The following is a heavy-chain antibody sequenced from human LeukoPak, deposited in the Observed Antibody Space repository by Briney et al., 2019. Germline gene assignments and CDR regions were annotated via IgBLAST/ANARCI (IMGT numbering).Heavy chain of an antibody. CDR1: GFTFSSYG. CDR3: ARDQGTYYYDSSGYYAH. V-gene: IGHV3-7*01. CDR2: KKQDGSEK. Sequence: PGGVLRLPCAASGFTFSSYGMSGARGAPGKGREWVANKKQDGSEKYYVDSVKGRFTISRDNAKNSLYLQMNSLRAEDTAVYYCARDQGTYYYDSSGYYAHWGQGTLVTVSS. D-gene: IGHD3-22*01. J-gene: IGHJ4*02.